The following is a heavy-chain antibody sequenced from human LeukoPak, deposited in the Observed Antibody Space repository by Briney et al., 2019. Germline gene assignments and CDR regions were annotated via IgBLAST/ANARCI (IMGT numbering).Heavy chain of an antibody. CDR2: IYYSGST. CDR3: VRGRSGWYAYQFDY. J-gene: IGHJ4*02. V-gene: IGHV4-39*07. CDR1: GGSISSSSYY. D-gene: IGHD6-19*01. Sequence: PSETLSLTCTVSGGSISSSSYYWGWIRQPPGKGLEWIGSIYYSGSTYYNPSLKSRVTISVDTSKNQFSLKLSSVTAADTAVYYCVRGRSGWYAYQFDYWAREPWSPSPQ.